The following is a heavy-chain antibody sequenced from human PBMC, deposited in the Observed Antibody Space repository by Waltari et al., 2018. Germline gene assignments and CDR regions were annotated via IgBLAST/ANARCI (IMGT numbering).Heavy chain of an antibody. CDR2: ICRNLGIA. D-gene: IGHD6-19*01. V-gene: IGHV1-69*09. CDR1: GGTFSSYA. CDR3: AYVRQWAVGSFVDV. J-gene: IGHJ6*02. Sequence: QVQLVQSGAEVKKPGSSVKVSCKASGGTFSSYAISWVRQAPGQGLEWMGRICRNLGIANYAQKFQGRVTITADKSTSTAYMELSSLRSEDTAVYYCAYVRQWAVGSFVDVWGQGTTVTVSS.